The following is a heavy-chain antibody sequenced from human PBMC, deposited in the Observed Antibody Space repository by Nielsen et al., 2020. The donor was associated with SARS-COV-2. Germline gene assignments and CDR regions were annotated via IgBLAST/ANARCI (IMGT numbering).Heavy chain of an antibody. J-gene: IGHJ1*01. CDR2: IKTKGDGEAA. V-gene: IGHV3-15*01. Sequence: VRQAPGKGLEWVALIKTKGDGEAADYAAPVRDRFIISRDDSTNTVYLKMNSLKKDDAAMYYCVTDSMMTTDFRDFWGQGTLVTVSS. D-gene: IGHD3-16*01. CDR3: VTDSMMTTDFRDF.